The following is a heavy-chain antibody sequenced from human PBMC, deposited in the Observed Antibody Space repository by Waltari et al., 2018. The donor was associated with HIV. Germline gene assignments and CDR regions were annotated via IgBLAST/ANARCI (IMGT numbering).Heavy chain of an antibody. Sequence: QVQLVESGGGVVQPGTSLPLSCAVSGFTFSTFAIHWVRQSPGKRLEWLAVFWSDGAEISYADSVKGRFTISKDSSQKTLYLHLTSLRAEDTALYYCARGYSSSRWIPLYHWGRGTLVTVSS. CDR3: ARGYSSSRWIPLYH. CDR1: GFTFSTFA. J-gene: IGHJ4*02. CDR2: FWSDGAEI. D-gene: IGHD6-6*01. V-gene: IGHV3-33*01.